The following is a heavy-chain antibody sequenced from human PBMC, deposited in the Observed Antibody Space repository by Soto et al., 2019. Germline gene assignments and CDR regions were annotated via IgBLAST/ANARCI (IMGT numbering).Heavy chain of an antibody. CDR3: ARGYCSSTSRPTYYYYGMDV. J-gene: IGHJ6*02. CDR1: GYTFTSCG. D-gene: IGHD2-2*01. Sequence: ASVKVSCKASGYTFTSCGISCVRQAPGQGLEWMGWISAYNGNTNYAQKLQGRVTMTTDTSTSTAYMELRSLRSDDTAVYYCARGYCSSTSRPTYYYYGMDVWRQGTTVTVSS. CDR2: ISAYNGNT. V-gene: IGHV1-18*04.